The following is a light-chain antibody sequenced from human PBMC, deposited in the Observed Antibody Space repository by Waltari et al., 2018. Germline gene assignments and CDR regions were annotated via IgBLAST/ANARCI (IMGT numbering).Light chain of an antibody. V-gene: IGLV7-43*01. Sequence: QTVVPQEPSLTVSPGGTVTLTCASSTGAVTGYSYQNWFQQKPGQAPRALIYSISNKHSWTPARFSGSLLGGKAALTLSGVQPEDEAEYYCLLYDGPTHQWVFGGGTKLTVL. CDR3: LLYDGPTHQWV. CDR1: TGAVTGYSY. J-gene: IGLJ3*02. CDR2: SIS.